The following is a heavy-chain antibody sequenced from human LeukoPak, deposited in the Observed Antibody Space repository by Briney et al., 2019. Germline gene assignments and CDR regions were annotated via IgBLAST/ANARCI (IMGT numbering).Heavy chain of an antibody. D-gene: IGHD3-10*01. CDR1: GYSISSGYY. CDR3: ARWYGSGSYVPY. Sequence: SETLSLTCTVSGYSISSGYYWGWIRQPPGKGLEWIGSIYHSGSTYYNPSLKSRVTISVDTSKNQFSLKLSSVTAADTAVYYCARWYGSGSYVPYWGQGTLVTVSS. V-gene: IGHV4-38-2*02. CDR2: IYHSGST. J-gene: IGHJ4*02.